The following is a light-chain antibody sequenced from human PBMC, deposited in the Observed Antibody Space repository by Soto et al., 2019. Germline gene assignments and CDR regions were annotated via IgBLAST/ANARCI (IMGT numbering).Light chain of an antibody. CDR2: GAS. CDR1: QRVSSNY. J-gene: IGKJ1*01. Sequence: EIVLTQSPGTLSLSPGERATLSCRASQRVSSNYLAWYQQKPGQAPRLLIYGASGRATGIPDRFSGSGSGTDFTLTISKLEPEDFAVFYCQQYGSSPTTFDQGTKVEIK. V-gene: IGKV3-20*01. CDR3: QQYGSSPTT.